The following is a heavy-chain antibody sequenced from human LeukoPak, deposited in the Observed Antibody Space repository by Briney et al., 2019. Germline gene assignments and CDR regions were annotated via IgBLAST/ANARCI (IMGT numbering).Heavy chain of an antibody. CDR1: EITFGSYG. Sequence: GGSLRLSCAASEITFGSYGMHWVRQAPGKGLEWVAVISYDGSNQYYADSVKGRFTISRDNSKNTLYLQMNSLRAEDTAMYYCAKDIAMDGYYYYYLDVWGKGTTVTVSS. J-gene: IGHJ6*03. CDR3: AKDIAMDGYYYYYLDV. D-gene: IGHD5-18*01. CDR2: ISYDGSNQ. V-gene: IGHV3-30*18.